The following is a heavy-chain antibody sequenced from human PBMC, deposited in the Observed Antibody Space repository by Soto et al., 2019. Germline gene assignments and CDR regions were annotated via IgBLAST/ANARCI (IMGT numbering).Heavy chain of an antibody. CDR1: GGTFSSYA. CDR2: IIPIFGTA. CDR3: ARGNPVVPASMGWFDP. V-gene: IGHV1-69*06. J-gene: IGHJ5*02. Sequence: ASVKVSCKASGGTFSSYAISWVRQAPGQGLEWMGGIIPIFGTANYAQKFQGRVTITADKSASTAYMELSSLRSEDTAVYYCARGNPVVPASMGWFDPWGQGTLVTVSS. D-gene: IGHD2-2*01.